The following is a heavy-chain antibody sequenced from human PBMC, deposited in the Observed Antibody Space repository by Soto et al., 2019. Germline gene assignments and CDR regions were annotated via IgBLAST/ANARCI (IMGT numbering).Heavy chain of an antibody. V-gene: IGHV3-23*01. Sequence: GGSLRLSCAASGFTFSSYAMSWVRQAPGKGLEWVSAISGSGGSTYYADSVKGRFTISRDNSKNTLYLHMNSLRAEDTAVYYCAKGEYYDILPHYFDYWGQGTLVTVSS. J-gene: IGHJ4*02. CDR2: ISGSGGST. D-gene: IGHD3-9*01. CDR1: GFTFSSYA. CDR3: AKGEYYDILPHYFDY.